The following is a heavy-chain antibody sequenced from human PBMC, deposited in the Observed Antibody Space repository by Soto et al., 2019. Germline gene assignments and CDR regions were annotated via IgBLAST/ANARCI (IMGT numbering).Heavy chain of an antibody. CDR1: GGTFSSYT. J-gene: IGHJ4*02. D-gene: IGHD6-13*01. Sequence: QVQLVQSGAEVKKPGSSVKVSCKASGGTFSSYTISWVRQAPGQGLEWMGRIIPILGIANYAQKFQGRVTITADKSTSTAYMELSSLRYEDTAVYYWARVVWVKQQLVHYWGQGTLVTVSS. CDR3: ARVVWVKQQLVHY. V-gene: IGHV1-69*02. CDR2: IIPILGIA.